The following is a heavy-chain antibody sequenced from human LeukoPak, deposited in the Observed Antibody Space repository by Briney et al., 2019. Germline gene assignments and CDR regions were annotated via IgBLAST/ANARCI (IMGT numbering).Heavy chain of an antibody. CDR1: GFTLSSYV. J-gene: IGHJ4*02. D-gene: IGHD5-12*01. CDR3: ARDRGYAADY. Sequence: RGSLRVSCAASGFTLSSYVMRWVRQAPGKRLGWVSRINGDTSSISYADAVKGRFTNSRNNAKNTLYFQMNSLSVEDSDVYCCARDRGYAADYWGQGTLVTVSS. V-gene: IGHV3-74*01. CDR2: INGDTSSI.